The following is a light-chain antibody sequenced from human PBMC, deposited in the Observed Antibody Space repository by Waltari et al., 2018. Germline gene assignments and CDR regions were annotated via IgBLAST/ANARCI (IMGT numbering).Light chain of an antibody. CDR2: GKN. J-gene: IGLJ2*01. CDR1: SLRSYY. V-gene: IGLV3-19*01. Sequence: SSELTQDPAVSVALGQTVRITCQGDSLRSYYASWYPQKPGQAPVLVIYGKNNRPSGIPDRFPGSSSGNTASLTITGAQAEDEADYYCNSRDSSGNHLVVFGGGTKLTVL. CDR3: NSRDSSGNHLVV.